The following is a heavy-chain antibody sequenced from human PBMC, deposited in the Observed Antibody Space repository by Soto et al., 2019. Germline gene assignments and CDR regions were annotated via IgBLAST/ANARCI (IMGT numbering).Heavy chain of an antibody. CDR3: VSRGQLYYYDSYGMDV. V-gene: IGHV4-59*11. D-gene: IGHD3-22*01. J-gene: IGHJ6*02. CDR1: GGSISSHY. Sequence: SETLSLTCTVSGGSISSHYWSWIRQPPGQGLEWIGYIYYSGSTNYNPSLKSRVTISVDTSKNQFSLKLSSVTAADTAVYYCVSRGQLYYYDSYGMDVWGQGTTVTVSS. CDR2: IYYSGST.